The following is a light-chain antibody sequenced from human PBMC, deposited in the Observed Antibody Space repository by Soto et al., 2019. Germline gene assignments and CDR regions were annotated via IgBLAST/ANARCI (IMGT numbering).Light chain of an antibody. Sequence: EIVLTQSPGTLSLSPGERATLSCRASQSVSSSYLAWYQQKPGQAPRLLIYGASSRATGIPDTFSGSGSVTEFTLTISRLEPEDFAVYYCQQYGTSPWTFGQGTNIEIK. V-gene: IGKV3-20*01. J-gene: IGKJ1*01. CDR1: QSVSSSY. CDR2: GAS. CDR3: QQYGTSPWT.